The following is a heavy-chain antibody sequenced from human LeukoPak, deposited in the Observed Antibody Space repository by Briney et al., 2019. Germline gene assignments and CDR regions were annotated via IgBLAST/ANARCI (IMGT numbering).Heavy chain of an antibody. D-gene: IGHD3-22*01. CDR2: IKQDGSEK. CDR1: GFTFSSYR. CDR3: ARDYDSAFDI. V-gene: IGHV3-7*01. Sequence: GGSLRLSCAASGFTFSSYRMSWVRQAPGKGLEWVANIKQDGSEKYYVDSVKGRFTISRDNAKNSLYLQMNSLRAGDTAVYYCARDYDSAFDIWGQGTMVTVSS. J-gene: IGHJ3*02.